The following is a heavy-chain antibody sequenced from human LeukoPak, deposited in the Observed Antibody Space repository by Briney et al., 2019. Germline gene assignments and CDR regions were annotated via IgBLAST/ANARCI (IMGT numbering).Heavy chain of an antibody. Sequence: PGRSLRLSCAASGFTFDDYAMHWVRQAPGKGLEWVSGINWNSGSIGYADSVKGRFTISRDNAKNSLYLQMNSLRAEDTAVYYCARDAPKYSSGWYPVHYYGMDVWGQGTTVTVSS. V-gene: IGHV3-9*01. CDR1: GFTFDDYA. CDR2: INWNSGSI. D-gene: IGHD6-19*01. CDR3: ARDAPKYSSGWYPVHYYGMDV. J-gene: IGHJ6*02.